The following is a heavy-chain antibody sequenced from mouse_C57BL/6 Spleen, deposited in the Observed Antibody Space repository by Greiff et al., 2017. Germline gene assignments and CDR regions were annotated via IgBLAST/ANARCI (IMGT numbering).Heavy chain of an antibody. CDR2: IYPGDGDT. CDR3: ARGGYSYFDY. D-gene: IGHD2-3*01. Sequence: QVQLKQSGPELVKPGASVKISCKASGYAFSSSWMNWVKQRPGKGLEWIGRIYPGDGDTNYNGKFKGKATLTADKSSSTAYMQLSSLTSEDSAVYFCARGGYSYFDYWGQGTTLTVSS. J-gene: IGHJ2*01. CDR1: GYAFSSSW. V-gene: IGHV1-82*01.